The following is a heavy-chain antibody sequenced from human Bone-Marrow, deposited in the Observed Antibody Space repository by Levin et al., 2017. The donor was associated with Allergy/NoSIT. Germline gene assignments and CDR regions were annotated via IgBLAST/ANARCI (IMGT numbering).Heavy chain of an antibody. V-gene: IGHV4-30-4*01. CDR2: IYYSGST. CDR1: GGSISSGDYY. D-gene: IGHD4-17*01. Sequence: PSETLSLTCTVSGGSISSGDYYWSWIRQPPGKGLEWIGYIYYSGSTYYNPSLKSRVTISVDTSKNQFSLKLSSVTAADTAVYYCARDAHPRPTAYYYYYGMDVWGQGTTVTVSS. CDR3: ARDAHPRPTAYYYYYGMDV. J-gene: IGHJ6*02.